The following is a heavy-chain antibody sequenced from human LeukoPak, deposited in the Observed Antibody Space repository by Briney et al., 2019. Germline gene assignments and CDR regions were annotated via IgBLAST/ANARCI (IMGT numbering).Heavy chain of an antibody. Sequence: SGGSLRLSCAASGFTFNTYWMSWVRQAPGGGLEWVANIKGDGTEKYYVDSVKGRFTISRDNAKNSLFLHMNNVRAEDTAVYYCSRLSAMLRGPEAFYYFEYWGQGALVTVSS. V-gene: IGHV3-7*01. CDR2: IKGDGTEK. J-gene: IGHJ4*02. D-gene: IGHD3-10*01. CDR3: SRLSAMLRGPEAFYYFEY. CDR1: GFTFNTYW.